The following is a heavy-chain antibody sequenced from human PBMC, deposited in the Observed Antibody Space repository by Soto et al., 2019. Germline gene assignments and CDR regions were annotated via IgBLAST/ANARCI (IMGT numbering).Heavy chain of an antibody. D-gene: IGHD6-19*01. CDR2: INHSGST. CDR1: GGSFSGYY. J-gene: IGHJ6*03. V-gene: IGHV4-34*01. Sequence: SETLSLTCAVYGGSFSGYYWSWIRQPPGKGLEWIGEINHSGSTNYNPSLKSRVTISVDTSKNQFSLKLSSVTAADTAVYYCARGNHKMLSSGRPYYYYYYMDVWGKGTTVTVSS. CDR3: ARGNHKMLSSGRPYYYYYYMDV.